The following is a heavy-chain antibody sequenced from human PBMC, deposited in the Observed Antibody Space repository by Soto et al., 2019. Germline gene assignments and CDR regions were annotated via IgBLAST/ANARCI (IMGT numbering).Heavy chain of an antibody. D-gene: IGHD5-12*01. CDR2: IKSKTDGGTT. V-gene: IGHV3-15*07. J-gene: IGHJ6*02. CDR1: GFTFSNAW. Sequence: PWGSLRLSCAASGFTFSNAWMNWVRQAPGKGLEWVGRIKSKTDGGTTDYAAPVKGRFTISRDDSKNTLYLQMNSLKTEDTAVYYCTTNNNNGYDYNYYYYGMDVWGQGTTVTVSS. CDR3: TTNNNNGYDYNYYYYGMDV.